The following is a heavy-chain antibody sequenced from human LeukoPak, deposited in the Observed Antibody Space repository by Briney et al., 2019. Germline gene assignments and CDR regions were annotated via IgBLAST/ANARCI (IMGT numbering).Heavy chain of an antibody. V-gene: IGHV4-59*01. CDR3: ARDTGDYHFDY. CDR2: IYYSGST. CDR1: GGSISSYY. D-gene: IGHD4-17*01. J-gene: IGHJ4*02. Sequence: SETLSLTCTVSGGSISSYYWSWIRQPPGKGLEWIGYIYYSGSTNYNPSLKSRVTISVDTSKNQFSLKPSSVTAADTAVYYCARDTGDYHFDYWGQGTLVTVSS.